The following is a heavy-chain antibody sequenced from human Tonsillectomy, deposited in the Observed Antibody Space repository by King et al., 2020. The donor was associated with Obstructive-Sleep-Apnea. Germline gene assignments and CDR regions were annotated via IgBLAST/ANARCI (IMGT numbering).Heavy chain of an antibody. CDR3: AKEGHIRAFLADY. CDR1: GFTFSSYA. J-gene: IGHJ4*02. Sequence: VQLVESGGGLVQPGGSLRLSCAASGFTFSSYAMSWVRQAPGKGLEWVSGISDSGGTTYYADSVKGRFTISRDNSKNTLYRQMNSLRAEDTAVYYCAKEGHIRAFLADYWGQGTLVTVSS. CDR2: ISDSGGTT. V-gene: IGHV3-23*04. D-gene: IGHD3-3*01.